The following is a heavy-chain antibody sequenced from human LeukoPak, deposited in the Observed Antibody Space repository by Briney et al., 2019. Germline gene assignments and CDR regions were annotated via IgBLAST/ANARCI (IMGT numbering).Heavy chain of an antibody. Sequence: GESLKISCKGSGYSFTGYWIGWLRQMPGKGLEWMGIIHPGDSDTRYSPSFQGQVTISADKSISTAYLQWNSLKASDTAMYYCARHGGYYDFWSGRLYDLWGRGTLVTVSS. J-gene: IGHJ2*01. D-gene: IGHD3-3*01. V-gene: IGHV5-51*01. CDR2: IHPGDSDT. CDR1: GYSFTGYW. CDR3: ARHGGYYDFWSGRLYDL.